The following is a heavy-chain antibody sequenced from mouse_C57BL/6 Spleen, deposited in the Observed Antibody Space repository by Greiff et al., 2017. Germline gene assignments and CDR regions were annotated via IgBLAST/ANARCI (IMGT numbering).Heavy chain of an antibody. V-gene: IGHV10-1*01. CDR3: VRHQDYDPHYAMDY. J-gene: IGHJ4*01. D-gene: IGHD2-4*01. CDR1: GFSFNTYA. Sequence: EAGGGLVQPKGSLKLSCAASGFSFNTYAMNWVRQAPGKGLEWVARIRSKSNNYATYYADSVKDRFTISRDDSESMLYLQMNNLKTEDTAMYYCVRHQDYDPHYAMDYWGQGTSVTVSS. CDR2: IRSKSNNYAT.